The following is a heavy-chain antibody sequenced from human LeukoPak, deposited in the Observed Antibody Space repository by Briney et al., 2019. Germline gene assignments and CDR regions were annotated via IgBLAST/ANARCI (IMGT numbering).Heavy chain of an antibody. CDR3: AKTGVGYCTGGSCSAADY. V-gene: IGHV3-23*01. Sequence: GGSRRLSCAASGFTFSSYAMSWVRQAPGKGLEWVSAISGSGGNTNYADSVKGRFTISRDNSKNTLYLQMNSLRAEDTAVFYCAKTGVGYCTGGSCSAADYWGQGTLVTVSS. D-gene: IGHD2-15*01. CDR2: ISGSGGNT. CDR1: GFTFSSYA. J-gene: IGHJ4*02.